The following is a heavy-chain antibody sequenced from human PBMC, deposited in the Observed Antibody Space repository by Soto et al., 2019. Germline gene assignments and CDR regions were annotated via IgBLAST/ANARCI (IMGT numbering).Heavy chain of an antibody. CDR1: GXSVNTHYW. J-gene: IGHJ4*02. Sequence: XTLSLPCAVSGXSVNTHYWWTWVLQPPGKRPELIGEISHNDLTNFHPFLKTRLSFSISRDRSSLHFSLSLRSLTATDTAVYFCARRTSSGAIDDWGQGKMGTVSS. V-gene: IGHV4-4*01. CDR2: ISHNDLT. CDR3: ARRTSSGAIDD. D-gene: IGHD2-8*02.